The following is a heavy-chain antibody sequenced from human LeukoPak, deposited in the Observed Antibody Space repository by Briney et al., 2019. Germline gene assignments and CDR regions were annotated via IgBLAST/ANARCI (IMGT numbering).Heavy chain of an antibody. CDR1: GGSISSSSYY. V-gene: IGHV4-39*07. CDR2: IYYSGST. D-gene: IGHD5-12*01. Sequence: SETLSLTCTVSGGSISSSSYYWGWIRQPPGKGLEWIGSIYYSGSTYYNPSLKSRVTISVDTSKNQFSLKLSSVTAADTAVYYCARVSGYDWESFYDYWGQGTLVTVAS. J-gene: IGHJ4*02. CDR3: ARVSGYDWESFYDY.